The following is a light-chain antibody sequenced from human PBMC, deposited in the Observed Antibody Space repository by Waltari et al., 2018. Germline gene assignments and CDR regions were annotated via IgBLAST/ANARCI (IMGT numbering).Light chain of an antibody. CDR1: QTIGTS. Sequence: IISCRASQTIGTSLNWYQQKAGQAPKLLIYAASNLRRGAPPRFTGSGSGTDFTLTITGLQPDDFAIYVCQQSYDSPLTFGGGTKVDVK. V-gene: IGKV1-39*01. J-gene: IGKJ4*01. CDR2: AAS. CDR3: QQSYDSPLT.